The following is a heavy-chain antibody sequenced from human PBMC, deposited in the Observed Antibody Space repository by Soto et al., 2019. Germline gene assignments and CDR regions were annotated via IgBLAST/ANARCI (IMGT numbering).Heavy chain of an antibody. Sequence: PGGSLRLSCVGSGFTFSSYRMTWVRQAPGKGLEWVSHISATNSDIYYADSVKGRFTISRHNAKNSLYLHMNSLRDDDTAVYYCARGPLYCTGDTCKVLGSWGQGTLVTVS. CDR2: ISATNSDI. V-gene: IGHV3-48*02. D-gene: IGHD2-8*02. CDR3: ARGPLYCTGDTCKVLGS. CDR1: GFTFSSYR. J-gene: IGHJ5*02.